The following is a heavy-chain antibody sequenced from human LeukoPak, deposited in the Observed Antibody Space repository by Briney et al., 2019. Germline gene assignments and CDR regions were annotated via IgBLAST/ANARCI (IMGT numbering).Heavy chain of an antibody. CDR3: ARDGRVSMVRGVIIVGDWFDP. CDR2: ISDSGST. Sequence: SETLSLTCTVSGGSISSSTYYWGWIRQPPGKALEWIGSISDSGSTSYNPSLKSRVIISVDTSKNQFSLKLDSVTAADTAVYYCARDGRVSMVRGVIIVGDWFDPWGQGTLVTVSS. D-gene: IGHD3-10*01. V-gene: IGHV4-39*07. CDR1: GGSISSSTYY. J-gene: IGHJ5*02.